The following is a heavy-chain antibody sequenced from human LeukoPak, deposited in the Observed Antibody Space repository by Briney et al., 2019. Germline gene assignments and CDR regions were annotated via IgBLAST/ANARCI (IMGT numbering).Heavy chain of an antibody. CDR2: IRSKANYYAT. J-gene: IGHJ2*01. V-gene: IGHV3-73*01. D-gene: IGHD1-26*01. CDR3: TRSASVDIGGRPDFCYFDL. CDR1: GFSFNGYG. Sequence: GGSLKLSCEGSGFSFNGYGLHWVRQASGKGLEGIGRIRSKANYYATAYVESVKGRFIVSRDDSKRSAYLQMNDLKTEDTAVYYCTRSASVDIGGRPDFCYFDLWGRGTLVTVSS.